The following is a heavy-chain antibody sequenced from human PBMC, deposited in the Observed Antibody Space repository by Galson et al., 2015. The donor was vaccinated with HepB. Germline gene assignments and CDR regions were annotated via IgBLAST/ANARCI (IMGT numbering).Heavy chain of an antibody. J-gene: IGHJ6*02. CDR3: ARPLGYCSSTSCYYYYNMDV. V-gene: IGHV3-7*01. CDR2: IRQDGSEK. CDR1: GFTFSSYW. Sequence: LRLSCAASGFTFSSYWMSWVRQAPGKGLEWVANIRQDGSEKYYVDSVKGRFTISRDNAKNSLYLQMNSLRAEDTAVYYCARPLGYCSSTSCYYYYNMDVWGQGTTVTVSS. D-gene: IGHD2-2*03.